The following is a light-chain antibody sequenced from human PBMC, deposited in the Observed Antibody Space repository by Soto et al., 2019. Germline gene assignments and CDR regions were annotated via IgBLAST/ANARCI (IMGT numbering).Light chain of an antibody. J-gene: IGKJ5*01. V-gene: IGKV3D-15*01. CDR3: QQYNNWPPIT. Sequence: EIVLTKSPGTLSLSPVERATLACRASQSVSSNLAWSQQKPGPAPRLLIYGASTRATGIPARFSGSGSGTEFTLTISSLQSEDFAVYYCQQYNNWPPITFGQGTRLEI. CDR2: GAS. CDR1: QSVSSN.